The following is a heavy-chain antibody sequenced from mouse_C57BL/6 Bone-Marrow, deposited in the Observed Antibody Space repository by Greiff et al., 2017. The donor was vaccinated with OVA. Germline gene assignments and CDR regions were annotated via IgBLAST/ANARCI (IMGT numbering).Heavy chain of an antibody. CDR3: ARDGSKSYAMDY. J-gene: IGHJ4*01. Sequence: EVMLVESEGGLVQPGSSMKLSCTASGFTFSDYYMAWVRQVPEKGLEWVANINYDGSSTYYLDSLKSRFIISRDNAKNILYLQMSSLKSEDTATYYCARDGSKSYAMDYWGQGTSVTVSS. CDR1: GFTFSDYY. CDR2: INYDGSST. D-gene: IGHD2-5*01. V-gene: IGHV5-16*01.